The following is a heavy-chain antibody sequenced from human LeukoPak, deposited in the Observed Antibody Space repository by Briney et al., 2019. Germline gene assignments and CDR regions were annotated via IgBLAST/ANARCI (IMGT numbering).Heavy chain of an antibody. V-gene: IGHV4-59*01. CDR2: IYFRGST. D-gene: IGHD6-19*01. CDR3: ARGLGWFLD. CDR1: DGSISINY. J-gene: IGHJ4*02. Sequence: SGTLSLTCTVSDGSISINYWTWIRQPPGKGLEWIGNIYFRGSTNYNPSLKSRVTISGDTSKNQVSLQLTSVTAADTAVYYCARGLGWFLDWGQGTLVTAPS.